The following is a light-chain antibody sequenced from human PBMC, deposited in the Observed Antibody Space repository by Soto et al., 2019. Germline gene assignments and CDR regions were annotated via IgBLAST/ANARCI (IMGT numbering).Light chain of an antibody. J-gene: IGLJ1*01. Sequence: QSALTQPASVSVSPGQSITISCTGTSSDVGGYNYVSWYQQHPGKAPKLMIYEVSNRPSGVSNRFSGSKSGNTASLTISGLQAEDEADYYCSSYTSSSTRVFGTGTKLPVL. CDR1: SSDVGGYNY. V-gene: IGLV2-14*01. CDR2: EVS. CDR3: SSYTSSSTRV.